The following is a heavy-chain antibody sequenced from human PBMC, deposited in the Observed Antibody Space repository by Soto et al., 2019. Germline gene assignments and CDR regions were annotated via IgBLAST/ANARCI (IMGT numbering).Heavy chain of an antibody. J-gene: IGHJ6*01. CDR2: ISDGGERT. Sequence: EVQLLESGGDLVQPGGSLRLSCVASGFTFSDYVMSWVRQVPGKGLEWVSSISDGGERTDYRDSVRGRITISRDNARFTLHLQMNSLRVDDTAIYFCARDRSTDFGLDVW. V-gene: IGHV3-23*01. CDR1: GFTFSDYV. CDR3: ARDRSTDFGLDV. D-gene: IGHD3-3*01.